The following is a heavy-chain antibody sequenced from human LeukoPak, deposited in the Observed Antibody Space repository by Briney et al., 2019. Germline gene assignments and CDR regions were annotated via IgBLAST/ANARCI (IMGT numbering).Heavy chain of an antibody. D-gene: IGHD4-17*01. V-gene: IGHV3-7*01. CDR1: GFTFSSYG. CDR2: IKQDGSEK. CDR3: ARSLYGDYYYYYYMDV. Sequence: GGSLRLSCAASGFTFSSYGMSWVRQAPGKGLEWVANIKQDGSEKYYVDSVKGRFTISRDNAKNSLYLQMNSLRAEDTAVYYCARSLYGDYYYYYYMDVWGKGTTVTVSS. J-gene: IGHJ6*03.